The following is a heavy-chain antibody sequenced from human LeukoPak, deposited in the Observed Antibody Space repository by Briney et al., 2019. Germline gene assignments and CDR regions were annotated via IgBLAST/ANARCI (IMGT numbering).Heavy chain of an antibody. J-gene: IGHJ4*02. Sequence: GSSVKVSCXASGGTFSSYTISWVRQAPGQGLEWMGRIIPILGIANYAQKFQGRVTITADKSTSTAYMELSSLRSEDTAVYYCARETAEYNLLWYFDYWGQGTLVTVSS. CDR3: ARETAEYNLLWYFDY. V-gene: IGHV1-69*02. D-gene: IGHD1-1*01. CDR1: GGTFSSYT. CDR2: IIPILGIA.